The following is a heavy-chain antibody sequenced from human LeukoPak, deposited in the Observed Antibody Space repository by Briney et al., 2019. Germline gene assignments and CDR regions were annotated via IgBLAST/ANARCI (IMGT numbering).Heavy chain of an antibody. D-gene: IGHD2-15*01. Sequence: GASVTVSFKASGYTFTDYYLHWVRQAPGQGLEWMGWINPNSGGTNYAQKFQGRVTMTTDTSTSTAYMELRSLRSDDTAVYYCARGASDCSGGGCYFYYYYYYMDVWGKGTTVTVSS. CDR1: GYTFTDYY. J-gene: IGHJ6*03. CDR2: INPNSGGT. CDR3: ARGASDCSGGGCYFYYYYYYMDV. V-gene: IGHV1-2*02.